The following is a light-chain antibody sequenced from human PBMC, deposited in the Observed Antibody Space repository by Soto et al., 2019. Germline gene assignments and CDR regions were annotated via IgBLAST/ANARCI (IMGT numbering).Light chain of an antibody. CDR2: GAS. J-gene: IGKJ1*01. CDR1: QSVSSSY. CDR3: QQYGSSPT. Sequence: EIMLTQSPGTLSLSPGERATLSCRASQSVSSSYLARYQQKPGQAPRLLIYGASSRATGIPDRFSGSGSGTDFTLTINRLEPEDCAVYNCQQYGSSPTFGQGPKVNIK. V-gene: IGKV3-20*01.